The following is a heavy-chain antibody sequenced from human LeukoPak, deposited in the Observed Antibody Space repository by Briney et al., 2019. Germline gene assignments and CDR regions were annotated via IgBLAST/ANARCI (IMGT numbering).Heavy chain of an antibody. V-gene: IGHV3-53*01. CDR2: IYSGGST. D-gene: IGHD5-18*01. J-gene: IGHJ4*02. CDR3: ARDIRRGYSYGYGEY. CDR1: GFTFSSNY. Sequence: PGGSLRLSCAASGFTFSSNYMSWVRQAPGKGLEWVSVIYSGGSTYYADSVKGRFTISRDNSKNTLYLQMNSLRAEDTAVYYCARDIRRGYSYGYGEYWGQGTLVTVSS.